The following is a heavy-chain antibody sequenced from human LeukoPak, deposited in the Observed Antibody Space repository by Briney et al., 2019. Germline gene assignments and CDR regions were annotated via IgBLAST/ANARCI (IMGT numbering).Heavy chain of an antibody. J-gene: IGHJ4*02. CDR3: ARDHNYAFDN. CDR1: GFTFSIYE. CDR2: ISSSGRTI. Sequence: GGSLRLSCAASGFTFSIYEMNWVRQAPGKGLEWISYISSSGRTIYYADSVRGRFTISADKAKNSLYLQMNSLRVEDTAVYYCARDHNYAFDNWGQGTLVSDAS. V-gene: IGHV3-48*03. D-gene: IGHD1-1*01.